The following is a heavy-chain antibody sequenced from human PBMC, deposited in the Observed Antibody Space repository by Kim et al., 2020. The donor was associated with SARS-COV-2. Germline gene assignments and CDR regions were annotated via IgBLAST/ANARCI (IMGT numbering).Heavy chain of an antibody. CDR2: ISSTSSYI. CDR3: ATGSGSWIRGMDV. D-gene: IGHD3-10*01. V-gene: IGHV3-21*06. J-gene: IGHJ6*02. CDR1: GLTFSNYG. Sequence: GGSLRLSCAASGLTFSNYGMNWVRQAPGKGLEWVSSISSTSSYIHYADSVKGRFTISRENAKNLLSLQMNSLRGEDTATYFCATGSGSWIRGMDVWGQGT.